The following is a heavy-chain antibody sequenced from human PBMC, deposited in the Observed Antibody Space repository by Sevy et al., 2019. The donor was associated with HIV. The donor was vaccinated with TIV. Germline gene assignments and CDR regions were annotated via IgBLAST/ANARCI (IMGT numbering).Heavy chain of an antibody. V-gene: IGHV4-34*01. J-gene: IGHJ6*03. Sequence: SETLSLTCGVYGGSFSDYQWTWIRQSPGEGLEWIGEINHSGRTKYNPSLKSRLIMSVDTSKNHFSLNLSSVTAADTAVYFCARGYPAAGIRNYDFFYMGVWGKGTTVTVSS. CDR2: INHSGRT. CDR3: ARGYPAAGIRNYDFFYMGV. CDR1: GGSFSDYQ. D-gene: IGHD6-13*01.